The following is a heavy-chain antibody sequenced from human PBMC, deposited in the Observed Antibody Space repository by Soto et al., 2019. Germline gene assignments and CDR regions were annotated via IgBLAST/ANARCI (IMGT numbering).Heavy chain of an antibody. V-gene: IGHV3-NL1*01. Sequence: PGGSLRLSCAASGFTFSSYGMHWVRQAPGKGLEWVSVIYSGGSTYYADSVKGRFTISRDNAENSLYLQLNSLRAEDTAVYYCARDRYGDYSLDSWGQGTLVTVSS. J-gene: IGHJ4*02. CDR1: GFTFSSYG. D-gene: IGHD4-17*01. CDR2: IYSGGST. CDR3: ARDRYGDYSLDS.